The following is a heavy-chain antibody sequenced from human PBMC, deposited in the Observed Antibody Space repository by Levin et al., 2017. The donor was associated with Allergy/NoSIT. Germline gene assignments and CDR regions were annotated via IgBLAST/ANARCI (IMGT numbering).Heavy chain of an antibody. Sequence: GGSLRLSCAASGFTFSSYGMHWVRQAPGKGLDWVALIWYDGSNKYYADSVKGRFTISRDNSDTLYLQMNSLRAEDTAVYYCARDRLGTGTYFDYWGQGTLVTVSS. J-gene: IGHJ4*02. CDR1: GFTFSSYG. CDR3: ARDRLGTGTYFDY. CDR2: IWYDGSNK. D-gene: IGHD7-27*01. V-gene: IGHV3-33*01.